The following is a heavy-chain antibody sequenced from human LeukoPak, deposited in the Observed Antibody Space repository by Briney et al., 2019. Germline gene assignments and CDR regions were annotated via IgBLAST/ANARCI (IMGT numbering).Heavy chain of an antibody. CDR1: GITFSRYG. CDR2: ICYDGSKT. Sequence: GGSLRLSCVATGITFSRYGMHWVRQAPGKGLEWVAFICYDGSKTYYGDSVKGRFTISRDNSKNTVYLQMSTLRADDRAVYYCAAPAGAANWLDPWGQGTLVTVSS. CDR3: AAPAGAANWLDP. V-gene: IGHV3-30*02. D-gene: IGHD1-26*01. J-gene: IGHJ5*02.